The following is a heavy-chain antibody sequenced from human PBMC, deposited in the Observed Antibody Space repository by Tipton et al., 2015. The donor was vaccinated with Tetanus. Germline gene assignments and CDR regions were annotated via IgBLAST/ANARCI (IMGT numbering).Heavy chain of an antibody. V-gene: IGHV4-30-2*03. Sequence: TLSLTCTVSGTSINTGGYLWTWVRQHRGKGLEWIGSAYYSGSTYYNPSLKSRVTISVDTSKNQFSLELSSVTAADTAVYYCARHSSLKALNYWGQGTLVTASS. CDR2: AYYSGST. CDR1: GTSINTGGYL. D-gene: IGHD3-9*01. CDR3: ARHSSLKALNY. J-gene: IGHJ4*02.